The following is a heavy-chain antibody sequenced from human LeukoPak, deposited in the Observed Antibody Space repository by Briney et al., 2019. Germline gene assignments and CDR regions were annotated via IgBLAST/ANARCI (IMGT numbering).Heavy chain of an antibody. Sequence: PGRSLRLSCAASGFTFSSYAMYWVRQAPGKGLEWVSGISGSDGSTYYADSVKGRFTISRDNSNNTLYLQMNSLRAEDTAPYYCAKSRSHSSAWYGSDFDHWGQGTLVTVSS. CDR2: ISGSDGST. D-gene: IGHD6-19*01. V-gene: IGHV3-23*01. J-gene: IGHJ4*02. CDR3: AKSRSHSSAWYGSDFDH. CDR1: GFTFSSYA.